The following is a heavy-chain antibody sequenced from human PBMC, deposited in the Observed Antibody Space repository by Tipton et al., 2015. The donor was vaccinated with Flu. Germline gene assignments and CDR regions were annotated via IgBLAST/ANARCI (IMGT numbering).Heavy chain of an antibody. J-gene: IGHJ4*02. CDR3: ARSSYSSSWFFDY. CDR1: GFTFSSYW. CDR2: IKQDGSEK. V-gene: IGHV3-7*01. D-gene: IGHD6-13*01. Sequence: SLRLSCAASGFTFSSYWMNWVRLALGKGLEWVAKIKQDGSEKYYVDSVKGRFTISRDNAKSSLYLQMNSLRAEDTAVYFCARSSYSSSWFFDYWGQGTLVTVSS.